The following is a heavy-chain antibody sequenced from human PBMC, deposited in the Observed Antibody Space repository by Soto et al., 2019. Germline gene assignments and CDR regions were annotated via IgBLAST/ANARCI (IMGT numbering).Heavy chain of an antibody. Sequence: SETLSLTCTVSGGSISSGGYYWSWIRQHPGKGLEWIGYIYYSGSTYYNPSLKSRVTISVDTSKNQFSLKLSSVTAADTAVYYCARDRGYYGSEFDYWGQGTMVTVSS. D-gene: IGHD3-10*01. J-gene: IGHJ4*02. CDR3: ARDRGYYGSEFDY. V-gene: IGHV4-31*03. CDR1: GGSISSGGYY. CDR2: IYYSGST.